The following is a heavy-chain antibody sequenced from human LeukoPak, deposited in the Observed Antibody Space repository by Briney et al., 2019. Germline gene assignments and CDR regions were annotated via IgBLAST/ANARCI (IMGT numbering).Heavy chain of an antibody. J-gene: IGHJ6*03. D-gene: IGHD3/OR15-3a*01. V-gene: IGHV3-21*01. CDR1: ESTFSDYG. CDR3: AGAILDPFYFYYYMDV. CDR2: ITSPSSKI. Sequence: GGSLRLSCVASESTFSDYGMNWLRQAPGKALPSISFITSPSSKIYYADSVKGRFSISRDNAMNSLYLQMNSLRVEDTAVYYCAGAILDPFYFYYYMDVWGKGTTVTVSS.